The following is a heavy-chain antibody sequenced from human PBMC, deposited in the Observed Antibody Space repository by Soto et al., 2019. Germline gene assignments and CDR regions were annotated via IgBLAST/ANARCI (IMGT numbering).Heavy chain of an antibody. Sequence: LRLSCAASGFTFSSYAMHWVRQAPGKGLEWVAVISYDGSNKYYADSVKGRFTISRDNSKNTLYLQMNSLRAEDTAVYYCARRSSSYSSPSESWGQGTLVTVSS. CDR3: ARRSSSYSSPSES. V-gene: IGHV3-30-3*01. CDR1: GFTFSSYA. CDR2: ISYDGSNK. D-gene: IGHD6-13*01. J-gene: IGHJ4*02.